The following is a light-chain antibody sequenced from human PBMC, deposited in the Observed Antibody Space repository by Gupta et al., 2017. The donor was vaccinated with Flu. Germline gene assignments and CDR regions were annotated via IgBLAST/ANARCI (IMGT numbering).Light chain of an antibody. V-gene: IGLV2-23*01. CDR1: SSDVGSYNL. J-gene: IGLJ2*01. CDR3: CAYAGSSTVV. Sequence: SITSSCTGTSSDVGSYNLVSWYQQHPGKAHKLMIYEGSKRPAGVANLFSGSKAGNTASLTISGLQAEDDADYYCCAYAGSSTVVFGGGTKLTVL. CDR2: EGS.